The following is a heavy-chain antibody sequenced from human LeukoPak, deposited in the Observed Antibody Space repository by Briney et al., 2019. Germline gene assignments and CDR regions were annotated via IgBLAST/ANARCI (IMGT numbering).Heavy chain of an antibody. CDR3: AKSGPNSSGWSYFHYGMDV. CDR2: LSDKGDSA. CDR1: GFTFSSYA. V-gene: IGHV3-23*01. J-gene: IGHJ6*02. Sequence: GGSLRLSCAASGFTFSSYAMCWVRQAPGKGLEWVSGLSDKGDSAYYADSVKGRFTFSRDNSRNTLYLQMNSLRAEDTAVYYCAKSGPNSSGWSYFHYGMDVWGQGTTVTVSS. D-gene: IGHD6-19*01.